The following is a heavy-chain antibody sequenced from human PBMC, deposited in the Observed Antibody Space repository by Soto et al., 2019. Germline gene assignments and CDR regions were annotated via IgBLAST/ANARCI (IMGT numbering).Heavy chain of an antibody. CDR3: ARGDLDGDNHY. Sequence: QVQLVQSGAEVKKPGSSVKVSCKASGGTFSSYAISWVRQAPGQGLEWMGGIIPIFGTANYAQKFQCRVTITADDSTSTAYMELSSMRSEDTVVYYWARGDLDGDNHYWGKGTLVTVSS. CDR2: IIPIFGTA. CDR1: GGTFSSYA. V-gene: IGHV1-69*12. J-gene: IGHJ4*02.